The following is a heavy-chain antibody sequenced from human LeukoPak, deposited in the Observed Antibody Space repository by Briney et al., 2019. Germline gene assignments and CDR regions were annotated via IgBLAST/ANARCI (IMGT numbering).Heavy chain of an antibody. CDR1: GFTFSSYW. Sequence: GGSLRLTCAASGFTFSSYWMHWVRQAPGKGLVWVSRINSDGSSTSYADSVKGRFTISRDNAKNTLYLQMNSLRAEDTAVYYCARAGKLLWFGRPTFDYWGQGPLVTVSS. CDR2: INSDGSST. D-gene: IGHD3-10*01. J-gene: IGHJ4*02. CDR3: ARAGKLLWFGRPTFDY. V-gene: IGHV3-74*01.